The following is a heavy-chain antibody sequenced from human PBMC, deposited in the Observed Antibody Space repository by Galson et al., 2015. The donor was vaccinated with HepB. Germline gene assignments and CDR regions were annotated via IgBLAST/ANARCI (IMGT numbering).Heavy chain of an antibody. D-gene: IGHD6-19*01. V-gene: IGHV1-18*04. CDR3: ARGAVAGSKNDY. CDR2: ISVYKGNT. CDR1: GYTFSSHG. J-gene: IGHJ4*02. Sequence: SVKVSCKASGYTFSSHGISWVRQAPGQGLEWMGWISVYKGNTNYAQKFQGRVTMTRDTITNTAYMELRSLTSDDTAVYYCARGAVAGSKNDYWGQGTLVTVSS.